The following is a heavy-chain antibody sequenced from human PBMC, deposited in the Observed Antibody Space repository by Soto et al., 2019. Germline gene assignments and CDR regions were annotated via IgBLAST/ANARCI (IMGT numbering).Heavy chain of an antibody. J-gene: IGHJ4*02. CDR3: VRGSSGYFPY. CDR2: VSYSGNI. D-gene: IGHD3-22*01. Sequence: SETLSLTCTVSGGSISNYYWNWIRQSPGKGLEWIGYVSYSGNINYSPSLKSRVTISVDTSKNQFSLNLTSVTAADTAVYYCVRGSSGYFPYFGQGKLVTVSS. CDR1: GGSISNYY. V-gene: IGHV4-59*01.